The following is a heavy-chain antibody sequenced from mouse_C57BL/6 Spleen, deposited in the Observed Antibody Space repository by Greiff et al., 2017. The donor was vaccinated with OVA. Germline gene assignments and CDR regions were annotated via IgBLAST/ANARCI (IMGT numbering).Heavy chain of an antibody. CDR1: GFNIKDDY. J-gene: IGHJ4*01. D-gene: IGHD2-1*01. CDR3: TSFYGNYAMDY. Sequence: VQLKESGAELVRPGASVKLSCTASGFNIKDDYMHWVKQRPEQGLEWIGWIDPENGDTEYASKFQGKATITADTSSNTAYLQLSSLTSEDTAVYYCTSFYGNYAMDYWGQGTSVTVSS. CDR2: IDPENGDT. V-gene: IGHV14-4*01.